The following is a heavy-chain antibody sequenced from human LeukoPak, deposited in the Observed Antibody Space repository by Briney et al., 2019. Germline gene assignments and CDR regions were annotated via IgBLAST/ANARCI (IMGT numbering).Heavy chain of an antibody. Sequence: GGSLRLSCAASGFTFSNYWMHWVRQAPRQGLVWVSRISGDGSSTFYADSVKGRFTISRDNAKNTLYLQMSSLRAEDTAVYFCAREQQYCGGGSCYGLDYWGQGTQVTVSS. V-gene: IGHV3-74*01. CDR1: GFTFSNYW. CDR3: AREQQYCGGGSCYGLDY. J-gene: IGHJ4*02. CDR2: ISGDGSST. D-gene: IGHD2-15*01.